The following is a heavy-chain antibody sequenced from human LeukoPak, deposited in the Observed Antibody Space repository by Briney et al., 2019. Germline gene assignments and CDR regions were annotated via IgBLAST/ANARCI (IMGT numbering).Heavy chain of an antibody. V-gene: IGHV3-23*01. Sequence: GGSLRLSCAASGLTFSNYAMTWVRQGPGKGLEWVSTISGSGGNTFYADSVKGRFTISRDNSKNTLYLQMNSLRVEDTAVYYCAKPSYSDYARFDYWGQGTLVTVSS. J-gene: IGHJ4*02. CDR2: ISGSGGNT. D-gene: IGHD5-12*01. CDR1: GLTFSNYA. CDR3: AKPSYSDYARFDY.